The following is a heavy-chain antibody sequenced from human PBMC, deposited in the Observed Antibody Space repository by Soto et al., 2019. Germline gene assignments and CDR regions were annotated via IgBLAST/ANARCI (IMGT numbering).Heavy chain of an antibody. Sequence: QITLKESGPTLVKPTQSLTLTCTVSGFSLSGDGVGVGWIRQPPGKALEWLALIYWDDDQRDSPSLKTRLTSTKDPSKNQVVLTMTNMDPVDTATYYCAHAFGGTSWPNDAFDIWGQGTVVTVSS. CDR3: AHAFGGTSWPNDAFDI. D-gene: IGHD3-3*02. J-gene: IGHJ3*02. V-gene: IGHV2-5*02. CDR1: GFSLSGDGVG. CDR2: IYWDDDQ.